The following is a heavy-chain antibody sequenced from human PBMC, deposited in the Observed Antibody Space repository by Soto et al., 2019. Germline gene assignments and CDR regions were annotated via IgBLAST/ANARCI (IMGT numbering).Heavy chain of an antibody. J-gene: IGHJ4*02. D-gene: IGHD6-6*01. CDR3: ARSKYSISSFDY. V-gene: IGHV2-5*02. CDR1: GFSLSTDDVG. Sequence: SGPRLVNPTRTRTLTCTFSGFSLSTDDVGVGWIRQPPGKALDWLAVIYWDDDKRYSPSLKSRLTITKDTSKNQVLLTMTNMDPVDTATYFCARSKYSISSFDYWGQGALVTVSS. CDR2: IYWDDDK.